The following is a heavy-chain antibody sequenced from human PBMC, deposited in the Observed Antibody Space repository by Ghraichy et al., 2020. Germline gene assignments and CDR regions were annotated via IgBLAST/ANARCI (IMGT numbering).Heavy chain of an antibody. D-gene: IGHD5/OR15-5a*01. CDR3: ARDVSYSFDY. V-gene: IGHV3-48*02. Sequence: GGSLRLSCGASGFTFSSYSMNWVRQAHGKGLEWVAYITADSTATYYGDSVKGRFTISRDNAKTSLFLQMSSLTDEDTALYYCARDVSYSFDYWGRGTLVTVST. CDR1: GFTFSSYS. CDR2: ITADSTAT. J-gene: IGHJ4*02.